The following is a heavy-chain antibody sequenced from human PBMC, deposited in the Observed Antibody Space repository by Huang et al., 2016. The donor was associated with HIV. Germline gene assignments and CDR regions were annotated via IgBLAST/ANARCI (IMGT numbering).Heavy chain of an antibody. J-gene: IGHJ6*02. CDR1: GYPFTGYH. V-gene: IGHV1-2*02. D-gene: IGHD2-2*01. CDR2: VNPNSGGT. CDR3: AAGVVPAADYYYYYGMDV. Sequence: QVQLVQSGAEVKKPGASVKVSCKASGYPFTGYHMHWVRQAPGQGLEWRGWVNPNSGGTNYAQKCQGRGTMTRDTSISTADMELSRLRSDDTAVYYCAAGVVPAADYYYYYGMDVWGQGTTVTVSS.